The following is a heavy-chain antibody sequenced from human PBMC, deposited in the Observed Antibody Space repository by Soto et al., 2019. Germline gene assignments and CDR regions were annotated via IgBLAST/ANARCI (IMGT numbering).Heavy chain of an antibody. J-gene: IGHJ4*02. Sequence: VQPGGSLRLSCAASGFTFNNYAMTWVRQAPGKGLEWVSAISGGGDTTSYADSVKGRFTVSRDGSTNTLYLQMSSLRAEDTALYYCAKGRGGSGSLTPRVDFWGQGTLVTVSS. CDR3: AKGRGGSGSLTPRVDF. D-gene: IGHD3-10*01. CDR1: GFTFNNYA. V-gene: IGHV3-23*01. CDR2: ISGGGDTT.